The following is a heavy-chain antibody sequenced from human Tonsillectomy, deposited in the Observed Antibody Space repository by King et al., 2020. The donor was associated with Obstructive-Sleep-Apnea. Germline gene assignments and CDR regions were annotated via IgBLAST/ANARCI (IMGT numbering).Heavy chain of an antibody. V-gene: IGHV5-51*01. CDR1: GYSFTSYW. CDR2: IYTGDSDT. CDR3: AKGGSTMDILTGYYYDAFDI. D-gene: IGHD3-9*01. Sequence: VQLVQSGAEVKKPGESLKISCKGSGYSFTSYWIGWVRQMPGKGLEWMGSIYTGDSDTRYSSSFQGQVTISADKSIRTAYLQWSSLKASDTAMYYCAKGGSTMDILTGYYYDAFDIWGQGTMVTVSS. J-gene: IGHJ3*02.